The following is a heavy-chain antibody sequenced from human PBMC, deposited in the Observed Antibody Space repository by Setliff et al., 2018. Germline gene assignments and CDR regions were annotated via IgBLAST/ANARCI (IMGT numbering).Heavy chain of an antibody. D-gene: IGHD3-10*01. V-gene: IGHV4-61*09. CDR1: GDSISTGINY. CDR3: ARSLGSGSYYGSRPFHSDY. CDR2: IDRSGNT. Sequence: PSETLSLTCTVSGDSISTGINYWSWIRQPAGKGLEWIGHIDRSGNTNFNPSLKSRVTISGDRSKSQFSLELSSVTAADTAVYYCARSLGSGSYYGSRPFHSDYWGQGILVTVSS. J-gene: IGHJ4*02.